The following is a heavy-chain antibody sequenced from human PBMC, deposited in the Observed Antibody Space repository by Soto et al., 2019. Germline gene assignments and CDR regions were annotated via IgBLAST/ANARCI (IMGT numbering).Heavy chain of an antibody. Sequence: GGSLRLSCAASGFTFSDYYMSWIRQAPGKGLEWVSYISSSGSTIYYADSVKGRFTISRDNAKNSLYLQMNSLRAEDTAVYYCARDKIYCSGGSCYSELFDYWGQGTLVTVSS. D-gene: IGHD2-15*01. CDR1: GFTFSDYY. J-gene: IGHJ4*02. CDR2: ISSSGSTI. V-gene: IGHV3-11*01. CDR3: ARDKIYCSGGSCYSELFDY.